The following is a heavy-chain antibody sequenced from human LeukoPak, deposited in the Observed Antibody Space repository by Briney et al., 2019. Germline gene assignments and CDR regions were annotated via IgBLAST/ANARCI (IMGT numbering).Heavy chain of an antibody. D-gene: IGHD2-21*02. V-gene: IGHV4-34*01. Sequence: SETLSLTCAVYGGSFSGYYWSWIRQPPGKGLEWIGEINYSGTTNYNPSLKSRVTISADTYKNLFSLSLSSVTAADTGVYYCARAPYCGGDCSRAPDYWGQGSLVTVSS. CDR1: GGSFSGYY. CDR2: INYSGTT. J-gene: IGHJ4*02. CDR3: ARAPYCGGDCSRAPDY.